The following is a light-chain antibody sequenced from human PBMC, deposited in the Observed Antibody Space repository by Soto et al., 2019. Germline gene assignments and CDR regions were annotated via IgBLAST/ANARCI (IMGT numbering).Light chain of an antibody. CDR1: QSVSSN. Sequence: EIVMTQSPATLSVSPGERATLSCRASQSVSSNLAWYQQKPGQAPRLLIYGASTRATGIPARFSGSGSGTQFTLPISSLQSEDFAVYYCQQYNNWPLTLGGGTKVEIK. CDR3: QQYNNWPLT. J-gene: IGKJ4*01. V-gene: IGKV3-15*01. CDR2: GAS.